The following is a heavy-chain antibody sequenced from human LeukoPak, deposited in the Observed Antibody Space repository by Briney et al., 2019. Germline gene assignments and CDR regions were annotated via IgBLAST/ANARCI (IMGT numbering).Heavy chain of an antibody. V-gene: IGHV3-48*02. D-gene: IGHD3-22*01. CDR1: GFTFSSYS. CDR3: ARVAIVVVTPYGMDV. CDR2: ISSSSTI. J-gene: IGHJ6*02. Sequence: GGSLRLSCAASGFTFSSYSMNWVRQAPGKGLEWVSYISSSSTIYYADSVKGRFTISRDNAKNSLYLQMNRLRDEDTAVYYCARVAIVVVTPYGMDVWGQGTTVTVSS.